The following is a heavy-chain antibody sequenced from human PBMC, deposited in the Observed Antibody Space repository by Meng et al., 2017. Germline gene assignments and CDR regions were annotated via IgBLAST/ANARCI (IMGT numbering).Heavy chain of an antibody. CDR1: GGSISSSNW. Sequence: VARREWGPGLVSPSGTLSLTCALLGGSISSSNWCSWVRQPPGKGLEVIGEIYHSGSTNYNPSLKSRVTISVDKSKNQFSLKLSSVTAADTAVYYCARILYGDQGLDWGQGTLVTVSS. V-gene: IGHV4-4*02. CDR2: IYHSGST. J-gene: IGHJ4*02. CDR3: ARILYGDQGLD. D-gene: IGHD4-17*01.